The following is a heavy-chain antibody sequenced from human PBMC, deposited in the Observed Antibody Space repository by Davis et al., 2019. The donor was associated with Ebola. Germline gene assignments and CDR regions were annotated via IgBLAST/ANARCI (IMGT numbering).Heavy chain of an antibody. CDR1: GYTFTDYN. J-gene: IGHJ4*02. V-gene: IGHV1-2*06. Sequence: ASVTVSFQASGYTFTDYNIHWMRQAPGQGLEWLGRVILKSGATNYAQKFQGRVTMTRDTSISTVYMELSSLRYDDTADYYCARGHNYAHEYWGQGTLVTVSS. CDR2: VILKSGAT. CDR3: ARGHNYAHEY. D-gene: IGHD4-11*01.